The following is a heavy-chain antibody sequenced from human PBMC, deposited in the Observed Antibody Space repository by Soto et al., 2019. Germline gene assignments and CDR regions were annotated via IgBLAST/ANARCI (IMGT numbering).Heavy chain of an antibody. J-gene: IGHJ6*02. CDR3: AREGVPPYDYSGMDV. Sequence: QVQLEQSGAEVKKPGASVKVSCKASGYTFTRSGISWVRQAPGQGPEWMGWISSYNGDTNYAQTFQGRVTMTTDTSTSTAYMELSSLRSDDTAVYYCAREGVPPYDYSGMDVWGQGTPVTFSS. CDR2: ISSYNGDT. V-gene: IGHV1-18*01. CDR1: GYTFTRSG.